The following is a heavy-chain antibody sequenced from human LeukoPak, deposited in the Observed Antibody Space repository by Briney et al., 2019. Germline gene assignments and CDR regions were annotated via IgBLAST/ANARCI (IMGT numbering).Heavy chain of an antibody. CDR2: ISGSGGST. D-gene: IGHD2-15*01. Sequence: PGGSLRLSCAASGFTFSSYAMSWVRQAPGKGLEWVSAISGSGGSTYYADSVKGRFTISRDNSKNTLYLQMNSLRAEDTAVYYCAIAFIVEDAFDIWGQGTMVTVSS. V-gene: IGHV3-23*01. CDR1: GFTFSSYA. J-gene: IGHJ3*02. CDR3: AIAFIVEDAFDI.